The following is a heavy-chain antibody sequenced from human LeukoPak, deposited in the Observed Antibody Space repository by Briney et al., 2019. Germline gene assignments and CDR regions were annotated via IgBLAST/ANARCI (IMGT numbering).Heavy chain of an antibody. D-gene: IGHD4-17*01. CDR1: GYSFTSYD. J-gene: IGHJ4*02. Sequence: ASVMVSCKAAGYSFTSYDMYWVRQAPGQGLEWMGWINTNTGNPTYAQGFTGRFVFSLDTSVSTAYLQISSLKAEDTAVYYCAREGGDYVPAPNDYWGQGTLVTVSS. CDR2: INTNTGNP. V-gene: IGHV7-4-1*02. CDR3: AREGGDYVPAPNDY.